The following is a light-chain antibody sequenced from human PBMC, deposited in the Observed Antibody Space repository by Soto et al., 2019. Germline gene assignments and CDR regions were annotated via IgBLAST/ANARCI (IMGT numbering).Light chain of an antibody. CDR3: QSSDISLSGSYV. CDR2: GNS. V-gene: IGLV1-40*01. Sequence: QSVLTQPPSLSGAPGQRVTISCTGSSSNIGAGYDVHWYQQLPGTAPKLLMYGNSNRPSGVPDRFSGSKSGTSASLAITGLQAEDEADYYCQSSDISLSGSYVFGTGTKVTVL. J-gene: IGLJ1*01. CDR1: SSNIGAGYD.